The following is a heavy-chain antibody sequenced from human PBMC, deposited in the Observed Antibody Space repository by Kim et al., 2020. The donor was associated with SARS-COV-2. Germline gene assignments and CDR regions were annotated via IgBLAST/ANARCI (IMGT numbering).Heavy chain of an antibody. D-gene: IGHD2-2*01. J-gene: IGHJ3*02. Sequence: ASVKVSCKASGYTFTSYYMHWVRQAPGQGLEWLGLINPSSGSTPYAQRFQGRLTMTRDTSTSTVYLELSSLRSEDTAVYYCASGAAIVVGGDAIDMWGQGTMVTVSS. CDR3: ASGAAIVVGGDAIDM. CDR2: INPSSGST. CDR1: GYTFTSYY. V-gene: IGHV1-46*01.